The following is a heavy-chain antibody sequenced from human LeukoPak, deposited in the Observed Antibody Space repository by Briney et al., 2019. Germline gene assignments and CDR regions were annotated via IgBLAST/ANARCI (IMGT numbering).Heavy chain of an antibody. CDR2: IYHSGST. J-gene: IGHJ4*02. CDR1: GYSISSGYY. Sequence: SETLSLTCAVSGYSISSGYYWGWIRQPPGKGLEWIGSIYHSGSTYYNPSLKSRVTISVDTSKNQFSLKLSSVTAADTAVYYCARVVVAATFLDYWGQGTLVTVSS. CDR3: ARVVVAATFLDY. V-gene: IGHV4-38-2*01. D-gene: IGHD2-15*01.